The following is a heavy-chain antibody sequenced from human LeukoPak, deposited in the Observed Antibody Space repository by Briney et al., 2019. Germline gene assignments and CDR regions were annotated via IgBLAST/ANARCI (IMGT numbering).Heavy chain of an antibody. Sequence: PGGSLRLSCAASGFTFSAFGMHWVRQAPGKGLEWVTFIPYDGSDKYYADSVKGRFTISRDNSKNTLYLQMNNMRTEDTAVCYCAREALEWSPPDIWGQGTTVTVSS. CDR1: GFTFSAFG. D-gene: IGHD3-3*01. CDR3: AREALEWSPPDI. J-gene: IGHJ3*02. CDR2: IPYDGSDK. V-gene: IGHV3-30*19.